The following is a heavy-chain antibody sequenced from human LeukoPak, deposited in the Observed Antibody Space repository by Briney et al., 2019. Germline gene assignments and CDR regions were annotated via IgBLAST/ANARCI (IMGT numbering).Heavy chain of an antibody. CDR1: GLTFSSYW. V-gene: IGHV3-15*01. Sequence: GGSLRLSCAASGLTFSSYWMTWVRQAPGKGLEWVGRIKSKTEGGTTDYAAPVRGRFTISRDDSQNTVDLQISSLTAEDTAMYFCTTTYIVASTRKFADYWGQGTLVVVSS. J-gene: IGHJ4*02. D-gene: IGHD5-12*01. CDR2: IKSKTEGGTT. CDR3: TTTYIVASTRKFADY.